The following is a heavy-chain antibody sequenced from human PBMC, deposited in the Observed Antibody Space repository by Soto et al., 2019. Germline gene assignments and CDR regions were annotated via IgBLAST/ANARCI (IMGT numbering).Heavy chain of an antibody. CDR3: ARDDNRGYSYGYVGGYYYYGMDV. CDR2: IYYSGST. V-gene: IGHV4-59*12. Sequence: SETLSLTCTVSGGSISSYYWSWIRQPPGKGLEWIGYIYYSGSTYYNPSLKSRVTISVDTSKNQFSLKLSSVTAADTAVYYCARDDNRGYSYGYVGGYYYYGMDVWGQGTTVTVSS. CDR1: GGSISSYY. J-gene: IGHJ6*02. D-gene: IGHD5-18*01.